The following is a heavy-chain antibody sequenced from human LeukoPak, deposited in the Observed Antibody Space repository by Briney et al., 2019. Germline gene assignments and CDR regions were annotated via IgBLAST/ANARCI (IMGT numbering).Heavy chain of an antibody. CDR3: ARYSSSWAALDY. CDR1: GFTFTKYN. J-gene: IGHJ4*02. CDR2: VSSSSSTI. Sequence: GGSLRLSCAASGFTFTKYNMNWVRQAPGKGLEWISYVSSSSSTIYYADSVKGRFTISRDNAKNTLYVQMNSLRAEDTAVYYCARYSSSWAALDYWGQGTLVTVSS. V-gene: IGHV3-48*01. D-gene: IGHD6-13*01.